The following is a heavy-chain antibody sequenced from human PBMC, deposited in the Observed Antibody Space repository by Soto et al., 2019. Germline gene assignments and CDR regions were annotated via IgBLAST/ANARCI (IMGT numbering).Heavy chain of an antibody. J-gene: IGHJ6*03. CDR3: TRAVDRHTFWSGYYRYYYYYYMDV. Sequence: GGSLRLSCTASGFTFGDYAMSWFRQAPGKGLEWVGFIRSKAYGGTTEYAASVKGRFTISRDDSKSIAYLQMNSLKTEDTAVYYCTRAVDRHTFWSGYYRYYYYYYMDVWGKGTTVTVSS. D-gene: IGHD3-3*01. V-gene: IGHV3-49*03. CDR2: IRSKAYGGTT. CDR1: GFTFGDYA.